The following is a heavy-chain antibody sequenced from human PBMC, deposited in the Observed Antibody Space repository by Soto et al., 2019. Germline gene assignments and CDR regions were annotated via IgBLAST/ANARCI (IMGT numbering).Heavy chain of an antibody. CDR2: INPSAGST. Sequence: ASVKVSCKASGYSFTNFYIHWVRQAPGQGLEWMGLINPSAGSTNYAQKFQGRVTMTRDTSTSTVYMDLGSLRSEDTAVYYCVRATYFSDSSGYTRCLDYWGQGTLVTVSS. J-gene: IGHJ4*02. D-gene: IGHD3-22*01. V-gene: IGHV1-46*03. CDR1: GYSFTNFY. CDR3: VRATYFSDSSGYTRCLDY.